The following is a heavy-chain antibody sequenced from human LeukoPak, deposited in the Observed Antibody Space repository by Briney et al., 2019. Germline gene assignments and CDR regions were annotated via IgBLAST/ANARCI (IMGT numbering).Heavy chain of an antibody. CDR2: ISSSGSTI. Sequence: ISSSGSTIYYAASVKGRFTISRDNAKNSLYLQMNSLRAEDTAVYYCARDPNPYPYYFDYWGQGTLVTVSS. CDR3: ARDPNPYPYYFDY. V-gene: IGHV3-11*01. J-gene: IGHJ4*02.